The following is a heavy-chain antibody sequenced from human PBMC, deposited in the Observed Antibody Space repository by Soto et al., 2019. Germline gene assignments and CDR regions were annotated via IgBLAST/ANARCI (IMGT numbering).Heavy chain of an antibody. V-gene: IGHV1-18*01. D-gene: IGHD3-3*01. J-gene: IGHJ4*02. Sequence: GASVKVSCKASGYTFTSYGISWVRQAPGQGLEWMGWISAYNGNTNYAQKLQGRVTMTTDTSTSTAYMELRSLRSDDTAVYYCASGSLRITIFGVVHIKDNPFDYWGQGTLVTVSS. CDR2: ISAYNGNT. CDR1: GYTFTSYG. CDR3: ASGSLRITIFGVVHIKDNPFDY.